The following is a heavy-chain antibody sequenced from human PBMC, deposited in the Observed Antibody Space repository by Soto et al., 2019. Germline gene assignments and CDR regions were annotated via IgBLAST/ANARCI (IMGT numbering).Heavy chain of an antibody. CDR1: GGSLGSSSYY. V-gene: IGHV4-39*01. D-gene: IGHD1-1*01. CDR2: IYYSGNT. Sequence: QLQLQESGPGLLRPSETLSLTCTVSGGSLGSSSYYWGWIRQSPGKGLEWIGNIYYSGNTFYNPSRKSRVTISVDTSKNQIYLHLSAVTAADTAIFYCASIASPGTTHFDFWGQGSMVTFSS. CDR3: ASIASPGTTHFDF. J-gene: IGHJ4*02.